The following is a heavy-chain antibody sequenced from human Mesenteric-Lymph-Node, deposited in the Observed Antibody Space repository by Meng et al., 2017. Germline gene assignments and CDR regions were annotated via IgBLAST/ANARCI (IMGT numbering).Heavy chain of an antibody. V-gene: IGHV4-31*03. D-gene: IGHD6-19*01. CDR3: ARVSSGWDYFDY. CDR1: CGSVSSCGYY. J-gene: IGHJ4*02. Sequence: QPSGPGRLQPSQPRSPTCTVACGSVSSCGYYWTWIRQHPGKGLEWFGHIYYSGSTFYNPSLKRRVIISIDTSKNQFSLNLRSVTAADTAVYYCARVSSGWDYFDYWGQGTLVTVSS. CDR2: IYYSGST.